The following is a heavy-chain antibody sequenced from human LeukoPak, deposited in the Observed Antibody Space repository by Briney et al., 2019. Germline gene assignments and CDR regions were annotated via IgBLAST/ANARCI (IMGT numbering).Heavy chain of an antibody. J-gene: IGHJ6*02. CDR1: GFTFSSYE. V-gene: IGHV3-48*03. Sequence: GGSLRLSCAASGFTFSSYEMNWVRQAPGKGLEWVSYISSSGSTIYYADSVKGRFTISRDNAKNSLYLQMNSLRAEDTAVYYCARGDRIAVAGTYYYYGMDVWGQGTTVTVSS. D-gene: IGHD6-19*01. CDR3: ARGDRIAVAGTYYYYGMDV. CDR2: ISSSGSTI.